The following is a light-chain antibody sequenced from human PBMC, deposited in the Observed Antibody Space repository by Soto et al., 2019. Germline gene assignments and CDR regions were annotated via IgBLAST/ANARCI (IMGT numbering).Light chain of an antibody. CDR1: QGIRRE. J-gene: IGKJ1*01. V-gene: IGKV1-17*01. CDR3: QHYNRYSEA. CDR2: TAS. Sequence: IQMTQAPSSLSASVGDRFTITCRASQGIRRELGWYQQKQGKXPRXXIYTASTLQSGVPSRFSGSGSGTELTLTISSLQPGDFETYYCQHYNRYSEAFGQGTKVDIK.